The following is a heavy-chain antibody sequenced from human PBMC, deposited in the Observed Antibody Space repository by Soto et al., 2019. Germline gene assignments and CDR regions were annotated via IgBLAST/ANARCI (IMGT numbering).Heavy chain of an antibody. CDR1: GYTFTSYG. CDR2: ISAYNGNT. Sequence: ASVTVSCKASGYTFTSYGSRWVRQAPGQGLEWMGWISAYNGNTNYAQKLQGRVTMTTDTSTSTAYMELRSLRSDDTAVYYCARIRPSSGWYYFDYWGQGTLVTVSS. D-gene: IGHD6-19*01. CDR3: ARIRPSSGWYYFDY. V-gene: IGHV1-18*01. J-gene: IGHJ4*02.